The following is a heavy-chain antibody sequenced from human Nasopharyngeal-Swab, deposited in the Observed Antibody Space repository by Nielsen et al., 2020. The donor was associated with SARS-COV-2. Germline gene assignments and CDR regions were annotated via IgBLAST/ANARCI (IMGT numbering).Heavy chain of an antibody. CDR2: ISNDESTK. V-gene: IGHV3-30*18. D-gene: IGHD2-2*01. Sequence: GGSLRLSCAASGVTFSSYGLYWVRQAPGKGLEWVAVISNDESTKYYADSVKGRFTISRDNSKNRLYLQMNSLRTEDTAVYYCAKEGYCSSTSCYAGWNGYHYGMDVWGQGTTVTVSS. CDR1: GVTFSSYG. CDR3: AKEGYCSSTSCYAGWNGYHYGMDV. J-gene: IGHJ6*02.